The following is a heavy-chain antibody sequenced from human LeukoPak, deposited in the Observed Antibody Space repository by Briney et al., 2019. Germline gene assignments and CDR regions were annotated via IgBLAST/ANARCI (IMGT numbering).Heavy chain of an antibody. V-gene: IGHV1-2*02. CDR3: ARVNYDFWSGYPQSWFDP. D-gene: IGHD3-3*01. Sequence: ASVKVSCKASGYTFTGYYMHWVRQAPGQGLEWMGWINPNSGGTNYAQKFQGRVTMTRDTSISTAYMELSRLRSDDTAVYYCARVNYDFWSGYPQSWFDPWGQGTLVTVSS. CDR2: INPNSGGT. J-gene: IGHJ5*02. CDR1: GYTFTGYY.